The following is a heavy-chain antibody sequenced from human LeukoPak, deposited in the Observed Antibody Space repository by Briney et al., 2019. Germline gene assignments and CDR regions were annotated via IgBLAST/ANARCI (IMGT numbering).Heavy chain of an antibody. V-gene: IGHV1-69*04. CDR1: GGTFNSYA. D-gene: IGHD3-9*01. CDR3: ARGDILTGYYFDY. J-gene: IGHJ4*02. CDR2: IIPMLGIT. Sequence: ASVKVSCKPSGGTFNSYAISWVRQAPGQGLEWMGRIIPMLGITNYAQKFQGRVTITADKSTSTAYMELSSLRSEDTAVYYCARGDILTGYYFDYWGQGTLVTVSS.